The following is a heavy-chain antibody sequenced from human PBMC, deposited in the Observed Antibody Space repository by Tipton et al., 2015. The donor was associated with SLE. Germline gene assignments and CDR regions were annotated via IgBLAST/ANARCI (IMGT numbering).Heavy chain of an antibody. CDR2: ISSSSTTI. V-gene: IGHV3-48*01. Sequence: SLRLSCAASGFTFSTYSMNWVRQAPGKGLEWVSYISSSSTTINYADSVKGRFTISRDNAKNSLYLQMSSLRAEDTAVYYCALSVTTIEYWGQGTLVTVSS. CDR1: GFTFSTYS. J-gene: IGHJ4*02. D-gene: IGHD4-11*01. CDR3: ALSVTTIEY.